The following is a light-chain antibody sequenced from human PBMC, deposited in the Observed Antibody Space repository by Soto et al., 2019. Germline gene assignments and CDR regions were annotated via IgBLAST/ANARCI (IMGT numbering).Light chain of an antibody. CDR3: SSYTSRSTLEV. Sequence: QSALTQPASVSGSPLQSITISCTGTSSDVGGYNYVSWYQQHPGKAPKLMIYDVSNRPSGVSNRFSGSKSGNTASLTISGLQAEDEADYYCSSYTSRSTLEVLGTGTKATVL. CDR2: DVS. V-gene: IGLV2-14*01. J-gene: IGLJ1*01. CDR1: SSDVGGYNY.